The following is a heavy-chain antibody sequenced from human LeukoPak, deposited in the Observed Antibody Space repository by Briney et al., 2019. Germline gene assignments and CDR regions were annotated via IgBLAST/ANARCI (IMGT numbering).Heavy chain of an antibody. V-gene: IGHV4-34*01. D-gene: IGHD1-26*01. Sequence: SETLSLTCGVYGGSFSGYYWSWIRQPPGKGLEWIGEINHSGSTNYNPSLKSRVTISVDTSKNQFSLKLSSVTAADTAVYYCARVVGAGYFDLWGRGTLVTVSS. CDR1: GGSFSGYY. J-gene: IGHJ2*01. CDR2: INHSGST. CDR3: ARVVGAGYFDL.